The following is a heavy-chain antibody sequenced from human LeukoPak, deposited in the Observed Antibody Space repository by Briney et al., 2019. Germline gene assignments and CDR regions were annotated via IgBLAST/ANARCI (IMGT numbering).Heavy chain of an antibody. CDR3: ARPLGYCSDSRCPQSWFDP. CDR1: GDSISNYY. Sequence: SETLSLTCTVSGDSISNYYWSWIRQPAGKGLEWIGRIYTSGSTNYNPSLKSRVIMSVDTSKNQFSLKLSPVTAADTAVYYCARPLGYCSDSRCPQSWFDPWGQGTLVTVSS. V-gene: IGHV4-4*07. D-gene: IGHD2-15*01. J-gene: IGHJ5*02. CDR2: IYTSGST.